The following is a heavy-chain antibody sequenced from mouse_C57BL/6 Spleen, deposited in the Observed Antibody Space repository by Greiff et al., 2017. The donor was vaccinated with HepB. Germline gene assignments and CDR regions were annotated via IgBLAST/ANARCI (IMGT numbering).Heavy chain of an antibody. J-gene: IGHJ1*03. V-gene: IGHV1-64*01. Sequence: QVQLQQPGAELVKPGASVKLSCKASGYTFTSYWMHWVKQRPGQGLEWIGMIHPNSGSTNYKEKFKSKATLTVEKSSSTAYMQLSSLTSEDSAVYYCARDGRYWYFDVWGTGTTGTVSS. CDR3: ARDGRYWYFDV. D-gene: IGHD2-3*01. CDR1: GYTFTSYW. CDR2: IHPNSGST.